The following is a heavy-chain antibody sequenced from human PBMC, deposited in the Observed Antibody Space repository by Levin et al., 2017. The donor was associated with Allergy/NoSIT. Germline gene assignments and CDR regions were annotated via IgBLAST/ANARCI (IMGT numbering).Heavy chain of an antibody. CDR2: ISGSGGST. CDR3: AKGLDSSSWSHDYDGMDV. V-gene: IGHV3-23*01. CDR1: GFTFSSYA. J-gene: IGHJ6*02. Sequence: GESLKISCAASGFTFSSYAMSWVRQAPGKGLEWVSAISGSGGSTYYADSVKGRFTISRDNSKNTLYLQMNSLRAEDTAVYYCAKGLDSSSWSHDYDGMDVWGQGTTVTVSS. D-gene: IGHD6-13*01.